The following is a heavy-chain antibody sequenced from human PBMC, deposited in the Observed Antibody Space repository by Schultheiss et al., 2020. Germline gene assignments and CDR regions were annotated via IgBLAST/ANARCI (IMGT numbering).Heavy chain of an antibody. CDR2: ISSSSSYI. CDR1: GFTFSSYS. V-gene: IGHV3-21*01. Sequence: GESLKISCAASGFTFSSYSMNWVRQAPGKGLEWVSSISSSSSYIYYADSVKGRFTISRDNAKNSLYLQMNSLRAEDTAVYYCARDGFYYYYGMDVWGQGTTVTVSS. D-gene: IGHD3-10*01. CDR3: ARDGFYYYYGMDV. J-gene: IGHJ6*02.